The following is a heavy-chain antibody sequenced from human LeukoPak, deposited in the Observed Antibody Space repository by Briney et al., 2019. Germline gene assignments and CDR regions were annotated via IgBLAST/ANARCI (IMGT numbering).Heavy chain of an antibody. V-gene: IGHV3-48*03. J-gene: IGHJ3*02. D-gene: IGHD3/OR15-3a*01. Sequence: GGPLRLSCAASGFPFSNYEMNWVRQAPGKGLEWVSFISTSGSPIYYADSVKGRFTISRDNAKNSLYLQMNSLRAEDTAVYYCARVWTGADIWGQGTMVTVSS. CDR2: ISTSGSPI. CDR3: ARVWTGADI. CDR1: GFPFSNYE.